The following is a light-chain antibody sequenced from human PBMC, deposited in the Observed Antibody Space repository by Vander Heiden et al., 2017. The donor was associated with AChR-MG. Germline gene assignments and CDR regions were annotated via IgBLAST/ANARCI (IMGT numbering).Light chain of an antibody. J-gene: IGLJ3*02. CDR1: SCSISACHS. CDR2: SAN. CDR3: VLYMGNGISV. V-gene: IGLV8-61*01. Sequence: QTVVTHAPSFSVSPRWTVTLTCGLTSCSISACHSPRWYQQNPGQPPRALIYSANTRSSGVPDRFSGSILGDKAVLTITGAQANDEADFYCVLYMGNGISVFGGGTKLTVL.